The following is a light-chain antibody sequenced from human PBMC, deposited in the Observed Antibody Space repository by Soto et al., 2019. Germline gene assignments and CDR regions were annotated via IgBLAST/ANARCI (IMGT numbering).Light chain of an antibody. Sequence: QPVLTQPPSASGTPGQRVTISCSGSSSNIGRNTVNWYQQLPGTAPKLLIYSHNQRPSGVPDRFSGSKSGTSASLAISGLQSEDEADYYCAAWDDSMNVQLFGGGTKVTVL. CDR3: AAWDDSMNVQL. CDR2: SHN. V-gene: IGLV1-44*01. CDR1: SSNIGRNT. J-gene: IGLJ2*01.